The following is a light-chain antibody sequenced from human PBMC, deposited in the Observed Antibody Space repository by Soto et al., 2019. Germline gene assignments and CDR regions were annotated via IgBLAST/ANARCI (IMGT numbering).Light chain of an antibody. Sequence: QSALTQPRSVSGSPGQSVTISCTGTSGDVGYYNYVSWYQQHPGKAPKVMIYDVTERPSGVPDRFSGSKSGNTASLTISGLQAEDEADYYCCSYAGTPRYVLGTGTKLT. J-gene: IGLJ1*01. CDR1: SGDVGYYNY. V-gene: IGLV2-11*01. CDR2: DVT. CDR3: CSYAGTPRYV.